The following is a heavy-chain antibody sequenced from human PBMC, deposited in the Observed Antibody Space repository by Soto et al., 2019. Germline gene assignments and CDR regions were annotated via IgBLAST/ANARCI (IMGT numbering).Heavy chain of an antibody. CDR1: GGSISSSSYY. CDR3: AGQHTYYYDSSGYPARYYYYGMDV. CDR2: IYYSGST. D-gene: IGHD3-22*01. J-gene: IGHJ6*02. Sequence: LSLTCTVSGGSISSSSYYWGWILQPPVKGLEWIGSIYYSGSTYYNPSLKSRVTISVDTSKNQFSLKLSSVTAADTAVYYCAGQHTYYYDSSGYPARYYYYGMDVWGQGTTVTVSS. V-gene: IGHV4-39*01.